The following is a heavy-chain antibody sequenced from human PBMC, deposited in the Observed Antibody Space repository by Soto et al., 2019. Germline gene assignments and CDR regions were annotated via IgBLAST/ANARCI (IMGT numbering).Heavy chain of an antibody. D-gene: IGHD2-2*01. V-gene: IGHV3-11*01. Sequence: LRLSCAASGFSFSDYYMNWIRQAPGKGLEWISDISSSDSTIYYADSVRGRFTISRDNAKNSLHLQLNSLRAEDTAVYYCAGDLRYCSRTSCQPHHAILKGYFFDYWGHGSLVTVSS. CDR1: GFSFSDYY. J-gene: IGHJ4*01. CDR3: AGDLRYCSRTSCQPHHAILKGYFFDY. CDR2: ISSSDSTI.